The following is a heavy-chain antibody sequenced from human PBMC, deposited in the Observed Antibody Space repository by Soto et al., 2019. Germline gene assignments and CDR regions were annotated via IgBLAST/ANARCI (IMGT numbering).Heavy chain of an antibody. J-gene: IGHJ4*02. CDR1: GSSSDPFT. V-gene: IGHV3-9*02. D-gene: IGHD2-15*01. CDR3: AVSSPDIVVLPSSIYFTS. CDR2: LSWDRSTV. Sequence: GGSLRLSCVASGSSSDPFTMHWVRELPGKGLEWVAGLSWDRSTVAYADSAQGRFTISRDHAKNSVDLLMDSLRPDDTALYFCAVSSPDIVVLPSSIYFTSWGPGTQVTVSS.